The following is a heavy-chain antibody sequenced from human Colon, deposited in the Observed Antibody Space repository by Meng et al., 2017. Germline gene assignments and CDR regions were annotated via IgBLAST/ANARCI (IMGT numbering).Heavy chain of an antibody. CDR3: ENKRAKLPWFGPRRDV. CDR1: GFTFSGYA. J-gene: IGHJ6*02. D-gene: IGHD3-10*01. Sequence: GESLKISCAASGFTFSGYAMSWVRQAPGKGLEWVSAISGSGGSTYYADSVKGRFTISRDNSKNTLYLQMNSLRDEDTAVYYCENKRAKLPWFGPRRDVWGQGTTVTVSS. CDR2: ISGSGGST. V-gene: IGHV3-23*01.